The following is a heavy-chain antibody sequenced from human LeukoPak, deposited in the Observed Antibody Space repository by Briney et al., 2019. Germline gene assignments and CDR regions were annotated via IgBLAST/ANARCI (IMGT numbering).Heavy chain of an antibody. CDR2: ISGSGGST. Sequence: PGGSLRLSCAASGFTFSSYAMSWVRQAPGKGLEWVSAISGSGGSTYYADSVKGRFTISRDNSKNTLYLQMNSLRAEDTAVHYCALQARILTLPGAWGQGTLVTVSS. D-gene: IGHD2-15*01. V-gene: IGHV3-23*01. J-gene: IGHJ5*02. CDR3: ALQARILTLPGA. CDR1: GFTFSSYA.